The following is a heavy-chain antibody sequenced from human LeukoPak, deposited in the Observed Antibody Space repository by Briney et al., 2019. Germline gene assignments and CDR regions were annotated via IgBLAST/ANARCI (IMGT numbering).Heavy chain of an antibody. Sequence: SETLSLTCTVSGGSISSNHYYWGWIRQPPGKGLEWLGSIYYSGSTHYNPSLKSRVTISLDTSKNQFSLRLSSVTAADTAVYYCARGGGMGHYYYYMDVWGKGTTVTISS. CDR3: ARGGGMGHYYYYMDV. J-gene: IGHJ6*03. D-gene: IGHD5-24*01. CDR2: IYYSGST. CDR1: GGSISSNHYY. V-gene: IGHV4-39*07.